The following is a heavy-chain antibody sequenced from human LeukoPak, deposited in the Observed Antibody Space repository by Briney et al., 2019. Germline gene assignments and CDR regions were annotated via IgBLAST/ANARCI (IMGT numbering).Heavy chain of an antibody. J-gene: IGHJ4*02. Sequence: GGSLRLSCAASGFTVSSNYMSWVRQAPGKGLEWVSVIYSGGSTYYADSVKGRFTISRDNSKNTLYLQMNSLRAEDTAVYYCAKKAGYSSSLEDYWGPGTLVTVSS. CDR2: IYSGGST. CDR1: GFTVSSNY. V-gene: IGHV3-66*01. D-gene: IGHD6-13*01. CDR3: AKKAGYSSSLEDY.